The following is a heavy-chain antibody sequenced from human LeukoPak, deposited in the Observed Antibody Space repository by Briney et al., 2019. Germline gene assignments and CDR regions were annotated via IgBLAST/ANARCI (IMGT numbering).Heavy chain of an antibody. CDR1: GYTFTSYG. CDR3: ARDALTYDFWSGYYGPPNWFDP. D-gene: IGHD3-3*01. J-gene: IGHJ5*02. Sequence: ASVKVSCKAAGYTFTSYGIGWGRQAPGQGLEWMGWISAYNGNTNYAQKLQGRVTMTTDTSTSTAYMELRSLRSDDTAVYYCARDALTYDFWSGYYGPPNWFDPWGQGTLVTVSS. V-gene: IGHV1-18*01. CDR2: ISAYNGNT.